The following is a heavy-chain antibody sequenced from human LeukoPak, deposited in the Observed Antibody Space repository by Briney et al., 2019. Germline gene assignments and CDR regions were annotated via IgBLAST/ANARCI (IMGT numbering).Heavy chain of an antibody. V-gene: IGHV4-59*01. CDR2: IYYSGST. D-gene: IGHD5-18*01. Sequence: GSLRLSCAASGFTFSDYYMSWIRQPPGKGLEWIGYIYYSGSTNYNPSLKSRVTISVDTSKNQFSLKLSSVTAADTAVYYCARDRPDSYGYDAFDIWGQGTMVTVSS. CDR3: ARDRPDSYGYDAFDI. J-gene: IGHJ3*02. CDR1: GFTFSDYY.